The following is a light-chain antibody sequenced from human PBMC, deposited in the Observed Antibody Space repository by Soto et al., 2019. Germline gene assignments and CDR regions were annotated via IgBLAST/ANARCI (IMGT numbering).Light chain of an antibody. CDR3: AAWDDSLNGLQ. J-gene: IGLJ7*01. CDR1: GFNIGANT. Sequence: QSVLTQPPSASGTPGQTVTISCSGSGFNIGANTVNWYQHLPGTAHRLLSFGNTHRPSGVPDRFSGSTSGTSASLAISGLQPEDEANYYCAAWDDSLNGLQFGGGTQLTVL. V-gene: IGLV1-44*01. CDR2: GNT.